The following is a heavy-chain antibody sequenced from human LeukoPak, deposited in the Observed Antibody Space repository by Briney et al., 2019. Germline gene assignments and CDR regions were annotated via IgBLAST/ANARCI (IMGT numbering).Heavy chain of an antibody. CDR1: GGSFSGYC. Sequence: SETLSLTCAVYGGSFSGYCWSWIRQPPGKGLEWIGEINHSGSTNYNPSLKSRVTISVDTSKNQFSLKLSSVTAADTAVYYCARGREGPANYYGMDVWGKGTTVTVSS. CDR2: INHSGST. V-gene: IGHV4-34*01. CDR3: ARGREGPANYYGMDV. J-gene: IGHJ6*04. D-gene: IGHD1-26*01.